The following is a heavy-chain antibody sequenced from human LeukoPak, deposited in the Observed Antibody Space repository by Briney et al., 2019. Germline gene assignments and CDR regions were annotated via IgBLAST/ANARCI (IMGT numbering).Heavy chain of an antibody. D-gene: IGHD3-10*01. Sequence: PGRSLRFSCAASGFTFSSYAMHWVRQAPGKGLEWVAVISYDGSNKYYADSVKGRFTISRDNSKNTLYLEMNSLGVEDTAVYYCARANYGSGSNYYYGLDVWGKGTTVSVSS. CDR2: ISYDGSNK. J-gene: IGHJ6*04. V-gene: IGHV3-30-3*01. CDR3: ARANYGSGSNYYYGLDV. CDR1: GFTFSSYA.